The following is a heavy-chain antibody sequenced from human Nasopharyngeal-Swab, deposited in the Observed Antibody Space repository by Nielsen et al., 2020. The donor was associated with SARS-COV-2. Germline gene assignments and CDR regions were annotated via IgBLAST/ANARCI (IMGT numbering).Heavy chain of an antibody. D-gene: IGHD2-15*01. Sequence: GESLKISCAASGFTFSSYWMSWVRQAPGKGLEWVSDISGSGDSTFYSDSVKGRFTMSRDNSKNMLYLQMSSLRAEDTAVYYCAKRGVAVAATSWFDPWGQGTLVTVSS. V-gene: IGHV3-23*01. CDR2: ISGSGDST. J-gene: IGHJ5*02. CDR1: GFTFSSYW. CDR3: AKRGVAVAATSWFDP.